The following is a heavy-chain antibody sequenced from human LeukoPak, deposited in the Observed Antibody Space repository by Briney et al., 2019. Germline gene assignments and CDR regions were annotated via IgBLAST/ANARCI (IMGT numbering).Heavy chain of an antibody. CDR2: ISSSGRYI. CDR3: VSGNDPDYVWGTYRLDAFDI. Sequence: GGSLRLSCAASGYTFSDYSVNWVRQVPGKGREWVSSISSSGRYIYYADSVKGRFTISRENAKKSLFLQRNSLRAEDTAVYYCVSGNDPDYVWGTYRLDAFDIWGEGTMVIVSS. D-gene: IGHD3-16*02. V-gene: IGHV3-21*01. CDR1: GYTFSDYS. J-gene: IGHJ3*02.